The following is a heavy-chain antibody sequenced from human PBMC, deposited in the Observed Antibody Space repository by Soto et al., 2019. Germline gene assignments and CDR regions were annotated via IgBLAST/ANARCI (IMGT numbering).Heavy chain of an antibody. Sequence: QVQLQESGPGLVKPSQTLSLICTVSGGSINSGGYYWSWIRQHPGQGLEWIGYIYYSGSTYSNPCLRSRVTISAGASENQFSLKLSSVTAADTAVYFCARASRQSGYRSSWVFDSWGQGTLVNVSS. D-gene: IGHD6-13*01. CDR3: ARASRQSGYRSSWVFDS. CDR2: IYYSGST. V-gene: IGHV4-31*03. CDR1: GGSINSGGYY. J-gene: IGHJ4*02.